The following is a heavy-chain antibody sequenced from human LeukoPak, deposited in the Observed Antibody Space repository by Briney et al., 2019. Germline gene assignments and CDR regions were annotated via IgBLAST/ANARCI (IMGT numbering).Heavy chain of an antibody. V-gene: IGHV1-18*01. D-gene: IGHD2-2*02. Sequence: ASVKVSCKASGYTLTSYGISWVRQAPGQGLEWMGWISAYNGNTNYAQKLQGRVTMTTDTSTSTAYMELRSLRSDDTAVYYCARDLYCSSTSCYSNWFDPWGQGTLVTVSS. CDR1: GYTLTSYG. J-gene: IGHJ5*02. CDR3: ARDLYCSSTSCYSNWFDP. CDR2: ISAYNGNT.